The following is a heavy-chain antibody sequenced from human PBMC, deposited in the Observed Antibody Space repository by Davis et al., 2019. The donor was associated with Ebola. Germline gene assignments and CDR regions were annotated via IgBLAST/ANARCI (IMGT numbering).Heavy chain of an antibody. D-gene: IGHD6-13*01. CDR3: GRAAADIYYYGMDV. CDR1: GGTFSSYA. Sequence: AASVKVSCKASGGTFSSYAISWVRQAPGQGLEWMGGIIPIFGTANYAQKLQGRVTMTTDTSTSTAYMELRSLRSDDTAVYYCGRAAADIYYYGMDVWGQGTTVTVSS. V-gene: IGHV1-69*05. CDR2: IIPIFGTA. J-gene: IGHJ6*02.